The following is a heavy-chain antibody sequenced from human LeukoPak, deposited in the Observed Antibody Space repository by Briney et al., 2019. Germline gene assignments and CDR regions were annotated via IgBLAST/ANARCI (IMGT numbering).Heavy chain of an antibody. CDR2: IYDSGST. CDR1: GGSIRSYY. J-gene: IGHJ4*02. Sequence: PSETLSLTCTVSGGSIRSYYWSWIRQPPGKGLEWIGYIYDSGSTNYNPSLKSRVTISVDTSKNQFSLKLTSVTAADTAVYYCTKGGRRDILTYWGQGILVTVSP. V-gene: IGHV4-59*01. CDR3: TKGGRRDILTY. D-gene: IGHD3-9*01.